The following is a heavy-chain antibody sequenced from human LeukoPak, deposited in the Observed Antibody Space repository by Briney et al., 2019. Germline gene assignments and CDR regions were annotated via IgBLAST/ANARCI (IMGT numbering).Heavy chain of an antibody. V-gene: IGHV3-9*01. CDR1: GFTFDDYA. J-gene: IGHJ4*02. Sequence: PGGSLRLSCAASGFTFDDYAMHWVRQAPGKGLEWVSGISWNSGSIGYADSVKGRFTISRDNAKNSLYLQMNSLRAEDTALYYCAKGHFYGPGINGVDYWGQGTLVTVSS. D-gene: IGHD3-10*01. CDR2: ISWNSGSI. CDR3: AKGHFYGPGINGVDY.